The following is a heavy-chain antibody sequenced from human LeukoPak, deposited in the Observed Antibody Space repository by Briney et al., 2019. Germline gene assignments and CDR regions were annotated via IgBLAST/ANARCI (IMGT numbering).Heavy chain of an antibody. CDR1: GFTFSGSP. CDR2: IRSKADNYAT. J-gene: IGHJ4*02. D-gene: IGHD5-24*01. Sequence: GGSLRLSCAASGFTFSGSPILWVRQASGKGLEWVGRIRSKADNYATAYAASVQGRCTISRDDSKKTAYLQLNSLKIEDTAVYYCTQFNYWGQGALVTVSS. V-gene: IGHV3-73*01. CDR3: TQFNY.